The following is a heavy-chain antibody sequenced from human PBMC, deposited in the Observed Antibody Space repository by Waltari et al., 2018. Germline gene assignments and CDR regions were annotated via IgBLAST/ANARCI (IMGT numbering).Heavy chain of an antibody. V-gene: IGHV3-48*01. Sequence: VQLVESGGGLVQPGGALRLSCAASGFTFSRYAMNWVRQAPGKGLEWLSYISSSSSSIYYADSVRGRFTISRDNAKNSLFLQMNSLTAEDTAVYYCARAYNYGYDYWGKGTLVTVSS. CDR1: GFTFSRYA. D-gene: IGHD5-18*01. CDR3: ARAYNYGYDY. CDR2: ISSSSSSI. J-gene: IGHJ4*02.